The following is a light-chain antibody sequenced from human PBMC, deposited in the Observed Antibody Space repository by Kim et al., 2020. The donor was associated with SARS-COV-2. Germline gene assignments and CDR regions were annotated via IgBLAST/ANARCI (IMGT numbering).Light chain of an antibody. V-gene: IGLV4-69*01. CDR1: SGHNNFA. Sequence: GASVKLTCTLSSGHNNFAIAWHQQQPEKGPRYLMNLNSDGSHYKGDGIPDRFSGSSSGAERYLTISSLQSEDEADYYCQTWGTGMVFGGGTQLTVL. CDR2: LNSDGSH. J-gene: IGLJ3*02. CDR3: QTWGTGMV.